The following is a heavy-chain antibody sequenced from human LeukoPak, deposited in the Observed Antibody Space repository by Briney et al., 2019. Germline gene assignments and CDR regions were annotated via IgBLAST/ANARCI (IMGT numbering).Heavy chain of an antibody. Sequence: PGGSLRLSCAAPGFTFSSYAMSWVRQAPGEGLEWVSAISGSGGSTYYADSVKGRFTISRDNSKNTLYLQMNSLRAEDTAVYYCAKESTVTTRSSYGYWGQGTLVTVSS. V-gene: IGHV3-23*01. CDR3: AKESTVTTRSSYGY. CDR1: GFTFSSYA. J-gene: IGHJ4*02. CDR2: ISGSGGST. D-gene: IGHD4-17*01.